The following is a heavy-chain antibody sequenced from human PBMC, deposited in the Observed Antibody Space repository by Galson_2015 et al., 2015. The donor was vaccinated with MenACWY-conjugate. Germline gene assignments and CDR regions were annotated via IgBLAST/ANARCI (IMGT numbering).Heavy chain of an antibody. D-gene: IGHD1-26*01. CDR3: ARHSPGGRGMDV. CDR2: ISPIDSKT. CDR1: GYNFITYW. V-gene: IGHV5-51*01. J-gene: IGHJ6*02. Sequence: QSEAEEKKPGESLKISCTGSGYNFITYWIGWKRQMPGKGLEWEGLISPIDSKTMYSTAFEGQVTISADKSIITAYLQWNSLQASDTAMYYCARHSPGGRGMDVWGQGTTVTVSS.